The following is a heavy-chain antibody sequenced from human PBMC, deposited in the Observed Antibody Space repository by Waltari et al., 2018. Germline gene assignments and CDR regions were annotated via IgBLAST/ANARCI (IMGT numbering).Heavy chain of an antibody. CDR3: ARVRGSIAVAGIADYYYGMDV. V-gene: IGHV4-4*02. CDR2: IYHSGST. J-gene: IGHJ6*02. CDR1: GGSISSSNW. D-gene: IGHD6-19*01. Sequence: QVQLQESGPGLVKPSGTLSLTCAVSGGSISSSNWWSWVRQPPGTGLAWIGEIYHSGSTNYNPSLKSRVTISVDKSKNQFSLKLSSVTAADTAVDYCARVRGSIAVAGIADYYYGMDVWGQGTTVTVSS.